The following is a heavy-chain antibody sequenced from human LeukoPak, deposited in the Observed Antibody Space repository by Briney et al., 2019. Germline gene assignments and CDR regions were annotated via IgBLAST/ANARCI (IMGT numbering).Heavy chain of an antibody. J-gene: IGHJ2*01. CDR2: ITTSSTYM. Sequence: GGSLRLSCAASGFAFNSYSMNWVRQAPGKGLEWVASITTSSTYMHYADSVKGRFAISRDNSRNTVYFQLNSLRADDTAVYYCAKDIDWGRFDVWGRGTLVTVSS. CDR1: GFAFNSYS. V-gene: IGHV3-21*04. D-gene: IGHD7-27*01. CDR3: AKDIDWGRFDV.